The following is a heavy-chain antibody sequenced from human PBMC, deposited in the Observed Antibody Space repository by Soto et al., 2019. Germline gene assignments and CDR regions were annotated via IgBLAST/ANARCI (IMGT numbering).Heavy chain of an antibody. J-gene: IGHJ5*02. V-gene: IGHV4-30-2*01. CDR2: IYHSGST. Sequence: SETLSLTCAVSGGSISSGGYSWSWIRQPPGKGLEWIGYIYHSGSTYYNPSLKSRVTISVDTSKNQFSLKLSSVTAADTAVYYCARGSDSSGYYETTNPENWFDPWGQGTLVTV. CDR3: ARGSDSSGYYETTNPENWFDP. D-gene: IGHD3-22*01. CDR1: GGSISSGGYS.